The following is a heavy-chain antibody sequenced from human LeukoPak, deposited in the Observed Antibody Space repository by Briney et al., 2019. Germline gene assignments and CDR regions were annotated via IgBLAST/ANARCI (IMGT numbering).Heavy chain of an antibody. Sequence: PSQTLSLTCAVSGYSISSGYHWGWIGQPPGKGLDRNGSIYHSGSTYYNPSLKSRVTISVDTSKNQFSLKLSSVTAADTAVYYCARLFGRDYYDSSGYYLWEGFDYWGQGTLVTVSS. CDR2: IYHSGST. CDR1: GYSISSGYH. D-gene: IGHD3-22*01. V-gene: IGHV4-38-2*01. J-gene: IGHJ4*02. CDR3: ARLFGRDYYDSSGYYLWEGFDY.